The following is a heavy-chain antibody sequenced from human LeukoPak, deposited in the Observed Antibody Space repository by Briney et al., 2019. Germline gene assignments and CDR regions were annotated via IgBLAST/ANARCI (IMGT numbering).Heavy chain of an antibody. V-gene: IGHV3-23*01. CDR3: AKVEGWLRFLNIHY. Sequence: GASLRLSCAASGFTFSSYAMSWVRQAPGKGPEWVSAISGSGGSTYYADSVKGRFTISRDNSKNTLYLQMNSLRAEDTAVYYCAKVEGWLRFLNIHYWGQGTLVTVSS. CDR2: ISGSGGST. J-gene: IGHJ4*02. CDR1: GFTFSSYA. D-gene: IGHD5-12*01.